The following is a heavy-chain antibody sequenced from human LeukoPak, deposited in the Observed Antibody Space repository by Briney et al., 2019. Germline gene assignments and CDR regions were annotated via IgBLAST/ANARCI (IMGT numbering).Heavy chain of an antibody. CDR3: ARDWGDYLSYPLY. CDR1: GGTFSSYA. Sequence: SVKVSCKASGGTFSSYAISWVRQAPGQGLEWMGGIIPIFGIANYAQKFQGRVTITADESTNTAYMELSSLRSEDTAVYYCARDWGDYLSYPLYWGQGTLVTVSS. CDR2: IIPIFGIA. J-gene: IGHJ4*02. V-gene: IGHV1-69*01. D-gene: IGHD4-17*01.